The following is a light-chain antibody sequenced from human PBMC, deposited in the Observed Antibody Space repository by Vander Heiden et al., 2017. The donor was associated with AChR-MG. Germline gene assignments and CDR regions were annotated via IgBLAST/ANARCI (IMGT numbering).Light chain of an antibody. V-gene: IGKV3-15*01. J-gene: IGKJ3*01. Sequence: IVMTQSPATLSVSPGERATLPCRASRSITSALAGYQQKPGQAPRLLIYDASTRATCVPASFSCSGSGTEFTLTISSLQSEDFALYYCQQYDNWPPITFGHGTKVDIK. CDR3: QQYDNWPPIT. CDR2: DAS. CDR1: RSITSA.